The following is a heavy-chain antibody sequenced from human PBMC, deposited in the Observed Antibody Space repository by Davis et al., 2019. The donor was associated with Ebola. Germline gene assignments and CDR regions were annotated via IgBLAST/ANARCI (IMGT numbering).Heavy chain of an antibody. Sequence: SVKVSCKASGGTFSSYAISWVRQAPGQGLDWMGGIIPVSGVPKYAQDFQGRVTITADESTSTAYMELSSLRSEDTAMYYCARRFYYGMEIWGQGTTVAVSS. CDR3: ARRFYYGMEI. CDR1: GGTFSSYA. J-gene: IGHJ6*02. CDR2: IIPVSGVP. V-gene: IGHV1-69*13.